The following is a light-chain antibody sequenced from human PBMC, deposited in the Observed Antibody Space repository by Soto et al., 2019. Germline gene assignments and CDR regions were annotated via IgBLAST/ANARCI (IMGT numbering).Light chain of an antibody. CDR2: DAS. CDR3: QHRSNWPPIT. V-gene: IGKV3-11*01. Sequence: IVLTKSPATLSLSPGERATLSCRASQSVSTYLAWYQQKPGQAPRLLIYDASNRATGIPARFSGSGSGTDFTLTISSLEPEDFAVYYCQHRSNWPPITFGQGTRLEIK. CDR1: QSVSTY. J-gene: IGKJ5*01.